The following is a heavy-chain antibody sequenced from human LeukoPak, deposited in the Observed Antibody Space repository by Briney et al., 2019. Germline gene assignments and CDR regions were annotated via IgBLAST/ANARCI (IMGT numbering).Heavy chain of an antibody. CDR3: ARGVYWSLDY. J-gene: IGHJ4*02. CDR2: IAGGDESN. CDR1: GFIFNTNG. Sequence: GGSLRLSCAISGFIFNTNGMNWVRQSPGKGLEWLATIAGGDESNYYADSVKGRFAISRDNSKNTVFLHMNSRRVEDTAVFYCARGVYWSLDYWGQGTPVTVSS. D-gene: IGHD1-1*01. V-gene: IGHV3-23*01.